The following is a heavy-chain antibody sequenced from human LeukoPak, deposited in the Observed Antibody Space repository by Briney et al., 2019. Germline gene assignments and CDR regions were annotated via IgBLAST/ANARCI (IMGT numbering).Heavy chain of an antibody. CDR3: ARESGFAAAVYFGY. D-gene: IGHD6-13*01. Sequence: PSETLSLTCTVSGGSISSYYWSWIRQPPGKGLEWIGYIYYSGSTNYNPSLKSRVTISVDTSKNQFSLKLSSVTAADTAVYYCARESGFAAAVYFGYWGQGTLVTVSS. CDR2: IYYSGST. J-gene: IGHJ4*02. V-gene: IGHV4-59*12. CDR1: GGSISSYY.